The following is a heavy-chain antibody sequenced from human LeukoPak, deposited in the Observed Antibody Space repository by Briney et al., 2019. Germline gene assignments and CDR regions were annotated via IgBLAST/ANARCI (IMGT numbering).Heavy chain of an antibody. CDR2: VHKSGST. V-gene: IGHV4-4*02. CDR3: AKEIVGAPTPGAY. D-gene: IGHD1-26*01. CDR1: TDSITSNW. J-gene: IGHJ4*02. Sequence: SETPSLTCAVSTDSITSNWWSWVRQPPGKGLEWIGEVHKSGSTNYYPSLQSRVTISIDKSKNQIALELTSVTAADTAVYYCAKEIVGAPTPGAYWGQGILVTVSS.